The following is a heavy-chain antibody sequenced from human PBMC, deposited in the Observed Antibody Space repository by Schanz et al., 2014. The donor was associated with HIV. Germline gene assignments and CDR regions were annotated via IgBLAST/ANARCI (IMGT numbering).Heavy chain of an antibody. CDR1: GFTFKSYA. CDR2: ISATGGST. Sequence: EVQLLESGGGLVQAGGSLRLSCAASGFTFKSYAMSWVRQAPGKGLEWVSAISATGGSTYYADSVKGRFTISRDNSKNTVYLQLKSLRVEDTAVYYCARDKSNLGMDSWGQGTLVTVSS. J-gene: IGHJ5*01. V-gene: IGHV3-23*01. CDR3: ARDKSNLGMDS.